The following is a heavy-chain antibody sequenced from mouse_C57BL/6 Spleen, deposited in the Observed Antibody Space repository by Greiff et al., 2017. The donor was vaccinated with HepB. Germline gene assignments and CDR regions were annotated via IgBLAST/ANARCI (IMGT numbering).Heavy chain of an antibody. CDR2: ISDGGSYT. CDR1: GFTFSSYA. V-gene: IGHV5-4*01. CDR3: ARDGLTTGVAFDD. Sequence: EVKLVESGGGLVKPGGSLKLSCAASGFTFSSYAMSWVRQTPEKRLEWVATISDGGSYTYYPDNVKGRFTISRDNAKNNLYLQMSHLKSEDTAMYYCARDGLTTGVAFDDWGKGTTLTVSS. D-gene: IGHD1-1*01. J-gene: IGHJ2*01.